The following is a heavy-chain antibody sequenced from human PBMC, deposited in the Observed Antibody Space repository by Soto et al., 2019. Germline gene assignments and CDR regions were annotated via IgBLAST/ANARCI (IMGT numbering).Heavy chain of an antibody. CDR3: ARDIAWELPGY. Sequence: GGSLRLSCAASGFTFSSYWMHWVRQAPGKGLVWVSRINSDGSTTSYADSVKGRFTISRDNAKNTLYLQMNSLRAEDTAVYYCARDIAWELPGYWGQGTLVTVYS. V-gene: IGHV3-74*01. D-gene: IGHD1-26*01. J-gene: IGHJ4*02. CDR2: INSDGSTT. CDR1: GFTFSSYW.